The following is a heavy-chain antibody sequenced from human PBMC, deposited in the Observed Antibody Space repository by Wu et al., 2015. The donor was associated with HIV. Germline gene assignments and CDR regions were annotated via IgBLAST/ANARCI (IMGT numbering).Heavy chain of an antibody. CDR1: GYTFTDYY. CDR2: IHPNSGRA. J-gene: IGHJ3*02. D-gene: IGHD3-10*01. Sequence: QVQLEQSGAEVRKPGASVKVSCKASGYTFTDYYIHWVRQVPGQGLEWIGWIHPNSGRATHTQKFQGRVTMTSGTSISTVYMELTGLTPDDTAVYYCVRGARGMPKGAFDIWGQGTLLIVSS. CDR3: VRGARGMPKGAFDI. V-gene: IGHV1-2*02.